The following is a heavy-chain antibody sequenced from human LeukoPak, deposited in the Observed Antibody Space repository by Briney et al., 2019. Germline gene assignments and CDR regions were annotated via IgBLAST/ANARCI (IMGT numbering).Heavy chain of an antibody. Sequence: ASVKVSCKASGYSFTAYYMHWVRQAPGQGLEWMGWINPSSGGTNYAQKFQGRVIVTRDTSIGTAYMELTGLRSDDTAVYYCARNLLPRRIAATNTGANWFDPWGQGTLVTVSS. CDR3: ARNLLPRRIAATNTGANWFDP. CDR1: GYSFTAYY. D-gene: IGHD6-13*01. V-gene: IGHV1-2*02. J-gene: IGHJ5*02. CDR2: INPSSGGT.